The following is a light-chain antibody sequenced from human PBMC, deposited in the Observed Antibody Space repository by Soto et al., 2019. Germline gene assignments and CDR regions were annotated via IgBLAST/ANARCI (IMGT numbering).Light chain of an antibody. Sequence: DIQMTQSPSSLSASVGDRVTVTCRASQTISRNLNWYQQKPGKAPTLLIYAASSLQSGVPSRFSGSGSGTDFTLTISSLQPEDFATYYCQQSYTTPVTFGPGTKVDIK. CDR2: AAS. CDR1: QTISRN. V-gene: IGKV1-39*01. CDR3: QQSYTTPVT. J-gene: IGKJ3*01.